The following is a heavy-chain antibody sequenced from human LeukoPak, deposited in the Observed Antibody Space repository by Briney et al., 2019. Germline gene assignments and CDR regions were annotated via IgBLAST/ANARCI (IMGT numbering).Heavy chain of an antibody. CDR2: ISSGGGST. CDR3: VKVDNYGGGAFDI. V-gene: IGHV3-64D*06. CDR1: GFIFITYA. Sequence: GGSLRLSCSASGFIFITYAMPWVRQAPGEGLKYDSGISSGGGSTYYADSVKGRFTISRENSQNTLYLQMSSLRAEDTAVYYCVKVDNYGGGAFDIWGQGTMVTVSS. D-gene: IGHD2-2*03. J-gene: IGHJ3*02.